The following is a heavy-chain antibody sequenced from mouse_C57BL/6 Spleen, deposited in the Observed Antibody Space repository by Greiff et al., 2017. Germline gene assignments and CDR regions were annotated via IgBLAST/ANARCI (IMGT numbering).Heavy chain of an antibody. CDR3: ARSYDGYYPAWVAY. CDR1: GFTFSDSY. J-gene: IGHJ3*01. D-gene: IGHD2-3*01. Sequence: EVKVVESGGGLVQPGGSLKLSCAASGFTFSDSYMYWVRQTPEKRLEWVAYISNGGGSTYYPDTVKGRFTISRDNAKNTLYLQMSRLKSEDTAMYYCARSYDGYYPAWVAYWGQGTLVTVSA. V-gene: IGHV5-12*01. CDR2: ISNGGGST.